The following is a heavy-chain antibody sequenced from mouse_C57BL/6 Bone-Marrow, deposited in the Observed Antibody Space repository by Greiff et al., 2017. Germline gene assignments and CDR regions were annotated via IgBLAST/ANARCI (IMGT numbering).Heavy chain of an antibody. Sequence: QVQLQQSGPELVKPGASVKLSCKASGYTFTSYWMHWVKQRPGQGLEWIGNINPSNGGTNYNEKFKSKATLTVDKSSSTAYMQLSSLTSEDSAVYYCARWGATAPSWFAYWGQGTLVTVSA. CDR1: GYTFTSYW. V-gene: IGHV1-53*01. CDR3: ARWGATAPSWFAY. D-gene: IGHD3-1*01. J-gene: IGHJ3*01. CDR2: INPSNGGT.